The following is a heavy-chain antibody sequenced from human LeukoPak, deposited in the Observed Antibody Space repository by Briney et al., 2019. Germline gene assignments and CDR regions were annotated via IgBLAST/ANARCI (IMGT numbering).Heavy chain of an antibody. Sequence: GRSLRLSCAASGFTFSNHGMHCVRQAPGKGLQWVALIWYDGSNRYHAEYVEGRFTVPRDNSKNTLYLQMNTLRVEDTAVYFCARTVSIGTNYRDYGMDVWGQGTTVTVSS. J-gene: IGHJ6*02. V-gene: IGHV3-33*01. CDR3: ARTVSIGTNYRDYGMDV. D-gene: IGHD1-7*01. CDR2: IWYDGSNR. CDR1: GFTFSNHG.